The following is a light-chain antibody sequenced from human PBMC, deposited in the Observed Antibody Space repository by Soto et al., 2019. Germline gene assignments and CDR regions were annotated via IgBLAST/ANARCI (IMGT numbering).Light chain of an antibody. CDR1: QSVSTN. CDR2: GAS. J-gene: IGKJ1*01. Sequence: IVMTQSPATLSVSPGERATLSCRASQSVSTNLAWYQQQPGQAPRLLFYGASTRATGIPARFSGSGSGTEFTLTISSLQSEDFGVYYCQQYNNWPPWTFGQGTKVEIK. CDR3: QQYNNWPPWT. V-gene: IGKV3-15*01.